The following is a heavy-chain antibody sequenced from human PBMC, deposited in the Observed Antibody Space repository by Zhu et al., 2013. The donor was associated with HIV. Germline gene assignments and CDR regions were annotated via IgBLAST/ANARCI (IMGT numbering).Heavy chain of an antibody. Sequence: QVQLVQSGAEVKKPGASVKVSCKASGDGFSNYYIHWVRHAPGQGLEWMGIINSAGATIKYAQKFQGRVTLTRDMSTSTAYVELSRLRSNDTAVYYCARVIYSSSWYEFGYWGQGTLVTVSS. J-gene: IGHJ4*02. CDR1: GDGFSNYY. CDR3: ARVIYSSSWYEFGY. V-gene: IGHV1-46*01. D-gene: IGHD6-13*01. CDR2: INSAGATI.